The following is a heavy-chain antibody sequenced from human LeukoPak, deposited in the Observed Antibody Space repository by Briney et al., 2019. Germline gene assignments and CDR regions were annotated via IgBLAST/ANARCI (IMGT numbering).Heavy chain of an antibody. CDR3: ARHGSGSRFFDPCDH. Sequence: GGSLRLSCAASGFTFSGYAMHWVRQAPGKGLKWVALIWNDGRNKYYADSVKGRFTISRDNSKNTLYLQMDRPRAEDTAVYYCARHGSGSRFFDPCDHWGQGTLVTVSS. CDR1: GFTFSGYA. J-gene: IGHJ4*02. D-gene: IGHD1-26*01. V-gene: IGHV3-33*01. CDR2: IWNDGRNK.